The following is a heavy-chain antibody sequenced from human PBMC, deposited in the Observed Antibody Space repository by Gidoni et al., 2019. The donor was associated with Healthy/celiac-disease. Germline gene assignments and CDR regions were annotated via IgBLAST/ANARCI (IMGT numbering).Heavy chain of an antibody. CDR1: VGTFSSYT. J-gene: IGHJ6*02. D-gene: IGHD6-13*01. CDR3: ATETSIAAPGGYYGMDV. CDR2: VIPIFGTA. Sequence: QVQPVQSGAEVKNPGSSVQVSCKASVGTFSSYTIRWVRQAPGQGLEWMGGVIPIFGTANYAQKFQGRVTITADESTSTAYMEVSSLRSEDTAVYYCATETSIAAPGGYYGMDVWGQGTTVTVSS. V-gene: IGHV1-69*01.